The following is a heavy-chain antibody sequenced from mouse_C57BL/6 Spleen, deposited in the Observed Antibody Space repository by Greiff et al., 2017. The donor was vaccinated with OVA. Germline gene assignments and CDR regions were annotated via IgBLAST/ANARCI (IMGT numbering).Heavy chain of an antibody. Sequence: VQLQQSGAELVRPGASVTLSCKASGYTFTDYEMHWVKQTPVHGLEWIGAIDPETGGTAYNQKFKGKAILTADKSSSTAYMELRSLTSEDSAVYYCTRSYSNYFYYAMDYWGQGTSVTVSS. CDR2: IDPETGGT. D-gene: IGHD2-5*01. J-gene: IGHJ4*01. CDR1: GYTFTDYE. CDR3: TRSYSNYFYYAMDY. V-gene: IGHV1-15*01.